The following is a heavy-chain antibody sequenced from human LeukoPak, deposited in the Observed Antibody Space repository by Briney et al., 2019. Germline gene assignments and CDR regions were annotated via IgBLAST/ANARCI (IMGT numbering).Heavy chain of an antibody. CDR3: ARVLVGEDPFDI. CDR1: GVSISSYC. J-gene: IGHJ3*02. CDR2: IYTSESP. D-gene: IGHD3-3*02. Sequence: PSETLSFTGTGAGVSISSYCWSWLGQRAGKGLVWSGRIYTSESPNYNPSLKSRVTMSVNTAKNQFSLKLSSVTAADTVVYYCARVLVGEDPFDIWRRGTMVTVPS. V-gene: IGHV4-4*07.